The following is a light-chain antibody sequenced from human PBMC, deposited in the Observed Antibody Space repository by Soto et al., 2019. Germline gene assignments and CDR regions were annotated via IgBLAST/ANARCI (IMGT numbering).Light chain of an antibody. CDR3: QQYGTSLFT. Sequence: EIVLTQSPGTLSLSPGEGATLSCRASQSVVSSYLAWYQQKPGQAPRPLIYGASSRATGIPDRFSGSGSGTDYTLTISRLEPEDFAVYYCQQYGTSLFTFGQGTRLEIK. V-gene: IGKV3-20*01. CDR2: GAS. CDR1: QSVVSSY. J-gene: IGKJ5*01.